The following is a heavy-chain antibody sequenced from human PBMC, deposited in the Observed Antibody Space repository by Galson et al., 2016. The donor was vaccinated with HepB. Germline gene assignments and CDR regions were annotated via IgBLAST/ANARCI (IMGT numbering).Heavy chain of an antibody. V-gene: IGHV3-23*01. CDR1: GFTFSTYA. CDR3: ATRLRAPAN. J-gene: IGHJ4*02. Sequence: SLRLSCAASGFTFSTYAMSWARQAPGKGLEWVSGISGSSEAIYYADSVKSRFTISRDNSKNALYLQMNSLRAEDTAGDYCATRLRAPANWGQGAQVTVSS. D-gene: IGHD1-26*01. CDR2: ISGSSEAI.